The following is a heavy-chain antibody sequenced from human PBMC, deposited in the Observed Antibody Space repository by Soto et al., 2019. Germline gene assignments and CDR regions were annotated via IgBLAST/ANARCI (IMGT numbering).Heavy chain of an antibody. CDR1: GGSISSGGYS. CDR2: IYHSGST. V-gene: IGHV4-30-2*01. Sequence: PSETLSLTCVVSGGSISSGGYSWSWIRQPPGKGLEWIGYIYHSGSTYYNPSLKSRVTISVDRSKNQFSLKLSSVSAADTAVYYCVRVPGPWGQGTLVTVSS. CDR3: VRVPGP. J-gene: IGHJ5*02.